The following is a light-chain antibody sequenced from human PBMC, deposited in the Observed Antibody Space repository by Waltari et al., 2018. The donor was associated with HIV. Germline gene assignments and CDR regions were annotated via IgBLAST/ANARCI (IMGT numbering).Light chain of an antibody. CDR3: QSADSRGSYVV. J-gene: IGLJ2*01. V-gene: IGLV3-25*03. CDR1: ALPTHY. CDR2: KDS. Sequence: SSELTQPPSVSVSPGQTARITLSGAALPTHYDYWYQQQPGQAPVLVIYKDSERPSGIPERVSGSNSGTTVTLTISGVQAEDEADYYCQSADSRGSYVVFGGGTKLTVL.